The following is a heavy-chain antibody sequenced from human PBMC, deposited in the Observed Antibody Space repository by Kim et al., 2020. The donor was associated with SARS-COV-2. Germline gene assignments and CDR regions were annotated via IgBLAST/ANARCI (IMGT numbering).Heavy chain of an antibody. CDR2: IDPSDSYT. V-gene: IGHV5-10-1*01. J-gene: IGHJ5*02. D-gene: IGHD2-15*01. Sequence: GESLKISCKGSGYSFTSYWISWVRQMPGKGLEWMGRIDPSDSYTNYSPSFQGHVTISADKSISTAYLQWSSLKASDTAMYYCARLKVGYSGGSCYSFWFDPWGQGTLVTVSS. CDR1: GYSFTSYW. CDR3: ARLKVGYSGGSCYSFWFDP.